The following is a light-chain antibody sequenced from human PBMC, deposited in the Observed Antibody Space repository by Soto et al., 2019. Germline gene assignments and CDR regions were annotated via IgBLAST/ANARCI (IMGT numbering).Light chain of an antibody. CDR3: QQYGSSPLIT. Sequence: EFVLTQSPATLSLSPGERATLSCRASQSVSSYLAWYQQKPGQAPKFLIYGVSSRATGIPDRFSGSGSGTDFTLTISRLEPEDFAVYHCQQYGSSPLITFGQGTRLEIK. V-gene: IGKV3-20*01. CDR2: GVS. CDR1: QSVSSY. J-gene: IGKJ5*01.